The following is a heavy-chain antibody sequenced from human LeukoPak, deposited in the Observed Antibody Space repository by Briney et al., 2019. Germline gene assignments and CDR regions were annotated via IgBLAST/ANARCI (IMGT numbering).Heavy chain of an antibody. CDR1: GFTFSSYS. D-gene: IGHD3-22*01. CDR3: ARGRFSYDNTGYSSFYY. CDR2: ISSSSSTI. V-gene: IGHV3-48*04. Sequence: GGSLRLSCAASGFTFSSYSMNWVRQAPGKGLEWVSYISSSSSTIYYADSVKGRFTISRDNARNSLYLQMNSLRAEDTAVYYCARGRFSYDNTGYSSFYYWGQGTLVTVSS. J-gene: IGHJ4*02.